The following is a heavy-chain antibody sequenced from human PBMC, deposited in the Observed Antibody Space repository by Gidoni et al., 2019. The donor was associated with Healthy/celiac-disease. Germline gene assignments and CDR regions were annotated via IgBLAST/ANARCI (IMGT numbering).Heavy chain of an antibody. CDR3: ARHHWGYSGSYLPSNNWFDP. J-gene: IGHJ5*02. CDR2: IYYSGST. CDR1: GGSISSSSYY. V-gene: IGHV4-39*01. D-gene: IGHD1-26*01. Sequence: QLQLQESGPGLVKPSETLSLTCTVSGGSISSSSYYWGWIRQPPGKGLEWIGGIYYSGSTNYNPSLKSRVTISVDTSKNQFSLKLSSVTAADTAVYYCARHHWGYSGSYLPSNNWFDPWGQGTLVTVSS.